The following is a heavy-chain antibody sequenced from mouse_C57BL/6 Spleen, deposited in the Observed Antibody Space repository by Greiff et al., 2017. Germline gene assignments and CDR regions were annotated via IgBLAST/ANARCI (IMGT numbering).Heavy chain of an antibody. Sequence: VQLQQSGPVLVKPGPSVKISCKASGFTFTDYYMHWVKQSHGKSLEWIGLVYPYTGGTSYNQKFKGKATLTVDTSSSTAYMELNSLTSEDSAVYYWARSDGSSYWYCDVWGTGTTVTVSS. CDR3: ARSDGSSYWYCDV. V-gene: IGHV1-36*01. CDR2: VYPYTGGT. CDR1: GFTFTDYY. J-gene: IGHJ1*03. D-gene: IGHD1-1*01.